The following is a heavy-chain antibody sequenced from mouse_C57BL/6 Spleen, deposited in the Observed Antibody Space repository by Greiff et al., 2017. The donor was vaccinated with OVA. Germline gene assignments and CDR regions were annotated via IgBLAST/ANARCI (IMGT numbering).Heavy chain of an antibody. CDR2: IDPSDSYT. CDR3: ARKITTGFAY. Sequence: VQLQQSGAELVKPGASVKLSCKASGYTFTSYWMQWVKQRPGQGLEWIGEIDPSDSYTNYNQKFKGKATLTVDTSSSTAYVQLSSLTSEDSAVYYCARKITTGFAYWGQGTLVTVSA. J-gene: IGHJ3*01. CDR1: GYTFTSYW. V-gene: IGHV1-50*01. D-gene: IGHD2-4*01.